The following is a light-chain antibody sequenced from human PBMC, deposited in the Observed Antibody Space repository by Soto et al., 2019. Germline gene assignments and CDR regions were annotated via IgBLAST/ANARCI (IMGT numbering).Light chain of an antibody. V-gene: IGLV1-40*01. Sequence: QSVLTQPPSVSGAPGQRVTISCTGSSSNIGAGYDVHWYQQLPATAPKLLIYANSNRPSGVPDRFSGSKSDTSASLAITGLQAEDEADYYCQSYDSSLSGYVFGTGTKVTVL. CDR3: QSYDSSLSGYV. CDR2: ANS. CDR1: SSNIGAGYD. J-gene: IGLJ1*01.